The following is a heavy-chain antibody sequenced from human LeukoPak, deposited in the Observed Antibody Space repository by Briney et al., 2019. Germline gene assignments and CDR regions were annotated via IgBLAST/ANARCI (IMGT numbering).Heavy chain of an antibody. CDR3: AREARGYSYVLAGDY. D-gene: IGHD5-18*01. V-gene: IGHV3-74*01. J-gene: IGHJ4*02. Sequence: GGSLRLSCAASGFTFSSYWMHWVRQAPGKGLVWVSRINSDGSSTSYADSVKGRFTISRDNAKNTLYLQMNSLRAEDTAVYYCAREARGYSYVLAGDYWGQGTLVTVSS. CDR1: GFTFSSYW. CDR2: INSDGSST.